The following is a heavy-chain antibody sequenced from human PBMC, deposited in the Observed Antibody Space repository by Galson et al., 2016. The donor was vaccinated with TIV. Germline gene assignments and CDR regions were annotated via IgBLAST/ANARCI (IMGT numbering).Heavy chain of an antibody. D-gene: IGHD2-21*01. Sequence: SEPLSLTCTVSSGSINSHSWSWIRQPAGQGLEWLGRIVVSGSTNYSPSLKSRVAISEDRSKNQLSLHLMSVTAAATAVYYWAREKLWGGRESGTEADPYSFFLDVWGKGTTVTISS. CDR1: SGSINSHS. CDR2: IVVSGST. CDR3: AREKLWGGRESGTEADPYSFFLDV. V-gene: IGHV4-4*07. J-gene: IGHJ6*03.